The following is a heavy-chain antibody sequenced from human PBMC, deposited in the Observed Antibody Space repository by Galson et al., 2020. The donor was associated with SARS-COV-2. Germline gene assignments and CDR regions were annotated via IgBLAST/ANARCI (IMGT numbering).Heavy chain of an antibody. CDR1: GGPFTNHT. V-gene: IGHV1-69*02. Sequence: SVTVSCKASGGPFTNHTISWVRQAPGQRPEWMGRVIPMFPLANYAQKFQDRVTITADKSTSTAYLELTSLRSEDTAMYYCARAKGTYYDSSAYYTLDYAFDFWCQGTMVTVSS. D-gene: IGHD3-22*01. CDR3: ARAKGTYYDSSAYYTLDYAFDF. J-gene: IGHJ3*01. CDR2: VIPMFPLA.